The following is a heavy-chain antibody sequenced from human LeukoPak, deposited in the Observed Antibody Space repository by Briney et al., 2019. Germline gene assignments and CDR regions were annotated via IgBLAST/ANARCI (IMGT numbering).Heavy chain of an antibody. J-gene: IGHJ4*02. CDR1: GFTFSSYG. CDR3: AKDHTFGGVSVIGY. Sequence: GGSLRLSCAASGFTFSSYGMHWVRQAPGKGLEWVAVISYDGSNKYYADSVKGRFTISRDNSKNTLYLQMNSLRAEDTAVYYCAKDHTFGGVSVIGYWGQGTLVTVSS. V-gene: IGHV3-30*18. D-gene: IGHD3-16*02. CDR2: ISYDGSNK.